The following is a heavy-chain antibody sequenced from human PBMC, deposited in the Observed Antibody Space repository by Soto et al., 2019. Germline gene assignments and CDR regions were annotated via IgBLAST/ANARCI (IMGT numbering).Heavy chain of an antibody. CDR2: IIPIFGTA. CDR1: GGTFSSYA. CDR3: ASPPDNSYYFGMDV. D-gene: IGHD2-15*01. Sequence: QVQLVQSGAEVKKPGSSVKVSCKASGGTFSSYAISWVRQAPGQGLEWMGGIIPIFGTANYAQKFQGRVTITADESTSTADMELSSLRSEDTAVYYCASPPDNSYYFGMDVWGQGPTVTVSS. V-gene: IGHV1-69*12. J-gene: IGHJ6*02.